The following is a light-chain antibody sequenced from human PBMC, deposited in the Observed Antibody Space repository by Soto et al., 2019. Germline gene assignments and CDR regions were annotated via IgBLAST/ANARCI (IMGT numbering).Light chain of an antibody. CDR2: AAS. V-gene: IGKV1-27*01. Sequence: DIQMTQSPSSLSASVGDRVTITCRAIQGISYYLAWYQQKPGKVPKLMIYAASTLQSGVPSRFSGSGSGTDFTLTISSLQPEDVATYYCQKYNSAPWTFGQGTKVEIK. CDR3: QKYNSAPWT. J-gene: IGKJ1*01. CDR1: QGISYY.